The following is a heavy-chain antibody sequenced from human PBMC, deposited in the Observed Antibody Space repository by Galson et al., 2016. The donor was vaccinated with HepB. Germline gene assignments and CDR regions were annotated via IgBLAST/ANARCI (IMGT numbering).Heavy chain of an antibody. V-gene: IGHV2-70*04. CDR2: IDWDDDK. CDR3: ALRTPGWRDFDD. Sequence: PALVKPTQTLTLTCTFSGFSLRTSGMRVSWIRQPPGKALEWLARIDWDDDKFYSTSLKTRLTISKDTSKNQVVLTMTNMDPVDTATYYCALRTPGWRDFDDWGQGTLVTVSS. CDR1: GFSLRTSGMR. J-gene: IGHJ4*02. D-gene: IGHD4-23*01.